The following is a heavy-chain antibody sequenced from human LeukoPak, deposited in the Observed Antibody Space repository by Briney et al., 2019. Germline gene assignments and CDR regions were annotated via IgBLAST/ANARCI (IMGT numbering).Heavy chain of an antibody. V-gene: IGHV4-59*01. CDR1: GGSFSGYY. D-gene: IGHD3-22*01. J-gene: IGHJ3*02. CDR3: ASLTTADAFDI. CDR2: IYDSGST. Sequence: SETLSLTCTVYGGSFSGYYWSWIRQPPGKGLEWIGYIYDSGSTNYNPSLKSRVTISVDTSKNQFSLKLSSVTAADTAVFYCASLTTADAFDIWGQGTMVTVSS.